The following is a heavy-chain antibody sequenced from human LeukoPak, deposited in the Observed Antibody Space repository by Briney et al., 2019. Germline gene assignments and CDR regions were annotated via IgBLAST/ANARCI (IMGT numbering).Heavy chain of an antibody. CDR1: GFTFSSYG. CDR3: ARLRSSTSLGYYYYYGMDV. Sequence: PGGSLRLSCAASGFTFSSYGMHWVRQAPGKGLEWVAVIWYDGSNKYYADSVKGRFTISRDNSKDTLYLQMNSLRAEDTAVYYCARLRSSTSLGYYYYYGMDVWGQGTTVTVSS. V-gene: IGHV3-33*01. CDR2: IWYDGSNK. J-gene: IGHJ6*02. D-gene: IGHD2-2*01.